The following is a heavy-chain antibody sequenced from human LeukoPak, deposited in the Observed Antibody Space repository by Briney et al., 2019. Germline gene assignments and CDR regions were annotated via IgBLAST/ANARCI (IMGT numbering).Heavy chain of an antibody. V-gene: IGHV3-20*04. Sequence: GGSLRLSCAASGFTFDEYGMSWVRQAPGEGLEWVSSINWDGGSTAYADSVQGRFTISRDNAKNSLHLQMKSLRAEDTALYYCARDSFSGSSLDYWGQGTLVTVSS. CDR2: INWDGGST. D-gene: IGHD1-26*01. CDR3: ARDSFSGSSLDY. J-gene: IGHJ4*02. CDR1: GFTFDEYG.